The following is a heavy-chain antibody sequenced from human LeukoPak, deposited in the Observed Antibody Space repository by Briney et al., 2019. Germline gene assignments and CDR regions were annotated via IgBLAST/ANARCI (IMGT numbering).Heavy chain of an antibody. V-gene: IGHV3-23*01. J-gene: IGHJ4*02. Sequence: PGGSLRLSCAASGFTFSSYAMSWVRQAPGKGLEWVSAISGSGGSTYYADSVKGRFTISRDNSKNTLYLQMNSLIPEDTAVYYCAKRHYGDLHFDYWVQGTLVTVSS. CDR1: GFTFSSYA. CDR3: AKRHYGDLHFDY. CDR2: ISGSGGST. D-gene: IGHD4-17*01.